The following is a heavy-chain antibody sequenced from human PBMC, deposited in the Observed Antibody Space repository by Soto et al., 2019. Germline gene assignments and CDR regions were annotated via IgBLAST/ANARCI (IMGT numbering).Heavy chain of an antibody. CDR3: ARDGMGTIVGGMDA. J-gene: IGHJ6*02. D-gene: IGHD7-27*01. Sequence: QVQLVQSGAEVKNHGSSVKVSCKTSGGTFSNDAISWVRQAPGQGLEWMGGIIPIYGTTHYAQKLQDRLKLTADETTGTAYMELSSLRSDDTGVYYCARDGMGTIVGGMDAWGQGTTVTVSS. CDR2: IIPIYGTT. V-gene: IGHV1-69*01. CDR1: GGTFSNDA.